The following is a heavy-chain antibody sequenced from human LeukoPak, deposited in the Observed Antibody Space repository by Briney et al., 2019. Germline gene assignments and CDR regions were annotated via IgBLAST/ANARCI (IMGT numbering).Heavy chain of an antibody. CDR3: ASRPRSTVVAPWVY. J-gene: IGHJ4*02. D-gene: IGHD3-22*01. Sequence: GGSLRLSCAASGFTFSTYAMAWVRRAPGKGLEWVSGISASGDTTYYGDSVKGRFIISKDYSKNTLYLQMNGLRAEDTALYYCASRPRSTVVAPWVYWGQGTLVTVSS. V-gene: IGHV3-23*01. CDR2: ISASGDTT. CDR1: GFTFSTYA.